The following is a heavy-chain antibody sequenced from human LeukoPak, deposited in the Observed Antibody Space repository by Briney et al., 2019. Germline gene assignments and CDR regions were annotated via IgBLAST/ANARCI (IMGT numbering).Heavy chain of an antibody. J-gene: IGHJ4*02. CDR3: ARGYFGPDF. CDR2: INNDGSSA. Sequence: GGSLRLSCAASGFTPSDYWMHWVRHAPGKGLEWVSRINNDGSSATYADSVRGRFTISRDNAKSTLDLQMNSLRVEDTAVYYCARGYFGPDFWGQGTLVTVSS. CDR1: GFTPSDYW. V-gene: IGHV3-74*03. D-gene: IGHD1-1*01.